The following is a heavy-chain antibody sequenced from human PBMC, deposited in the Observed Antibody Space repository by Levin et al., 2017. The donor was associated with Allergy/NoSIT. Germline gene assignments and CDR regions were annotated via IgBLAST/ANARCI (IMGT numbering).Heavy chain of an antibody. CDR1: GASFRDAY. Sequence: SQTLSLTCAVDGASFRDAYWSWIRQPPGKGLEWIGEINHSGSTDYSPSLKSRVTLSIDTSKNHFSLNGTSVTAAVTAVYYCARLSKIQLRPPYYYYAVDVWGQGTTVTVSS. CDR2: INHSGST. CDR3: ARLSKIQLRPPYYYYAVDV. J-gene: IGHJ6*02. V-gene: IGHV4-34*01.